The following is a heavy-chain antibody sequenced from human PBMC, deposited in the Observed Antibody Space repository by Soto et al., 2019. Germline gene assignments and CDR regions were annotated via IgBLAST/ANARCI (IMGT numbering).Heavy chain of an antibody. CDR3: ARSSIAAAANYYYYYMDV. V-gene: IGHV1-69*02. CDR2: IIPILGIA. D-gene: IGHD6-13*01. Sequence: GASVKVSCKASGGTFSSYTISWVRQAPGQGLEWMGRIIPILGIANYAQKFQGRVTITADKSTSTAYMELSSLRSEDTAVYYCARSSIAAAANYYYYYMDVWGKGTTVTVSS. CDR1: GGTFSSYT. J-gene: IGHJ6*03.